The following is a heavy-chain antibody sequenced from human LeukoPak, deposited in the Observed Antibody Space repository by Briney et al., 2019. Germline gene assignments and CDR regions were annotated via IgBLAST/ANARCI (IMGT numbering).Heavy chain of an antibody. CDR3: ARDRGAREFDP. CDR2: INPSGGST. CDR1: GYTFTSYY. Sequence: GSVKVSCKASGYTFTSYYMHWVRQAPGQGLEWMGIINPSGGSTSYAQKFQGRVTMTRDTSTSTVYMELSSLRSEDTAVYYCARDRGAREFDPWGQGTLVTVSS. D-gene: IGHD3-10*01. J-gene: IGHJ5*02. V-gene: IGHV1-46*01.